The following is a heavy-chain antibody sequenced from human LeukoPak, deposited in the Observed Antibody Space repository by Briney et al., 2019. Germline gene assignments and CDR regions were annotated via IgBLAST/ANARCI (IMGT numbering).Heavy chain of an antibody. Sequence: SETLSLTCTVYGGSFSGYYWSWIRQPLGKGLEWIGEINHSGSTNYNPSLKSRVTISVDTSKNQFSLKLSSVTAADTAVYYCARHDGIAAPHDYWGQGTLVTVSS. J-gene: IGHJ4*02. CDR1: GGSFSGYY. CDR2: INHSGST. V-gene: IGHV4-34*01. CDR3: ARHDGIAAPHDY. D-gene: IGHD6-13*01.